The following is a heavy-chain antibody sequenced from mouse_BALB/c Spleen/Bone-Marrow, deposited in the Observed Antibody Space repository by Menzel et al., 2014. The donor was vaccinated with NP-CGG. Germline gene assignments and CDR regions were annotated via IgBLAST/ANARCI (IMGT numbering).Heavy chain of an antibody. CDR2: IWGGGST. J-gene: IGHJ4*01. CDR3: ARSGHYAMDY. CDR1: GFSLSRYS. Sequence: VKLVESGPGLVAPSQSLSISCTVSGFSLSRYSVHWVRQPPGKGLEWLGMIWGGGSTNYNSAVKSRLSISKANSKSQVFLKMNSLQADATSMYDSARSGHYAMDYWGQGTSVTVSS. V-gene: IGHV2-6-4*01. D-gene: IGHD1-1*02.